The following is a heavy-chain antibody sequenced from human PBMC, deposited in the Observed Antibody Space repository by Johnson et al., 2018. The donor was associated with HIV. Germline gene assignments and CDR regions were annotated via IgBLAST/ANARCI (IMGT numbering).Heavy chain of an antibody. CDR1: GFTFSNYA. CDR2: ITASGGTT. J-gene: IGHJ3*02. Sequence: EQLVESGGGLVQPGTSLRLSCVASGFTFSNYAMTWVRQAPGEGLEWVADITASGGTTYYADSVKGRFTVSRDDSKNTLYLQMNSLRAEDTAVYYCAKVRRAVYGFDIWGQGTMVTVSS. V-gene: IGHV3-23*04. CDR3: AKVRRAVYGFDI.